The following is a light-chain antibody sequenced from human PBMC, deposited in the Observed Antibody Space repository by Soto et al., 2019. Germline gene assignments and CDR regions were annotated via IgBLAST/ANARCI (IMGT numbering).Light chain of an antibody. V-gene: IGKV1-5*01. CDR1: QSISSW. CDR2: DAS. CDR3: QQYSTYTPRT. Sequence: DLQMTQSPSTLSASVGARVTITCRASQSISSWLAWYQQKPGKAPKLLIYDASSLESGVPSRFSGSGSGTEFTLTISNLQPEDFANYYCQQYSTYTPRTFGQGTKVDIK. J-gene: IGKJ1*01.